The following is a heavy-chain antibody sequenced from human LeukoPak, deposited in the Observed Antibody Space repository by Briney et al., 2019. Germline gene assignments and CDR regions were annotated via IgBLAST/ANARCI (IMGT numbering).Heavy chain of an antibody. CDR3: ARNMEWLHAFDI. CDR2: INAGNGNT. V-gene: IGHV1-3*01. D-gene: IGHD3-3*01. J-gene: IGHJ3*02. Sequence: ASVKVSCKASGYTFTSYAMHWVRQAPGQRLEWMGWINAGNGNTKYSQKFQGRVTITRDTSASTAYMELSSLRSEDTAVYYCARNMEWLHAFDIWGQGTMVTVSS. CDR1: GYTFTSYA.